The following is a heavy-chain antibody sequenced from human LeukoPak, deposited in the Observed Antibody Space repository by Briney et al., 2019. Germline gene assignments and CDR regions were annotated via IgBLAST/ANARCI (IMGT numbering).Heavy chain of an antibody. CDR3: ARDERYDSSGYPFDY. D-gene: IGHD3-22*01. CDR2: INPNSGGT. Sequence: ASVKVSCKASGYTFTGYFMHWVRQAPGQGLEWMGWINPNSGGTNYAQKFQGRVTMTRNTSISTAYMDLSRLRSDDTAVYYCARDERYDSSGYPFDYWGQGTLVTVSS. CDR1: GYTFTGYF. V-gene: IGHV1-2*02. J-gene: IGHJ4*02.